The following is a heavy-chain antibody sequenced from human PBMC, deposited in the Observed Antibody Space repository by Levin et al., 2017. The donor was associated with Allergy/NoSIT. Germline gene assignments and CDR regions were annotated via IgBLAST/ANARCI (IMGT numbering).Heavy chain of an antibody. V-gene: IGHV3-13*04. CDR2: IGTAGDT. D-gene: IGHD3-9*01. J-gene: IGHJ4*02. Sequence: SGGSLRLSCAASGFTFSSYDMHWVRQATGKGLEWVSGIGTAGDTYYPGSVKGRFTISRENAKNSLYLQMNSLRAGDTAVYYCARGHYDILTGNYNFDYWGQGTLVTVSS. CDR1: GFTFSSYD. CDR3: ARGHYDILTGNYNFDY.